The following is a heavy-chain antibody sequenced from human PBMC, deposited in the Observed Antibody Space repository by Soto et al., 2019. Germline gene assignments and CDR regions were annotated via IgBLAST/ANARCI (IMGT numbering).Heavy chain of an antibody. CDR3: ARGVRTGFYGMDV. D-gene: IGHD3-10*01. J-gene: IGHJ6*02. CDR1: GGTLSNYA. Sequence: QVHLVQSGAEVKKPGSSVKVSCKASGGTLSNYALSWVRQAPGQGLEWVGGIIPIFGTSNYAQKFQGRLTVTADESTSTAYMELSSLTSEDTAVYYCARGVRTGFYGMDVWGQGTTVTVSS. V-gene: IGHV1-69*01. CDR2: IIPIFGTS.